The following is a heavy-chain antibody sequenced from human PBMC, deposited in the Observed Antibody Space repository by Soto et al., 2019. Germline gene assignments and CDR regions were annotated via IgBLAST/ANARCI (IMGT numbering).Heavy chain of an antibody. D-gene: IGHD5-12*01. CDR3: ARATSRVATITYFYFYGMDV. J-gene: IGHJ6*02. Sequence: SQTLSLTCAISGDSVSSNSAAWNWIRQSPSRGREWLGRTFYRSTWYNDYAVSVKSRITINPDTSKNQFSLQLNSVTPEDTALYYCARATSRVATITYFYFYGMDVWGQGTTVTVSS. CDR1: GDSVSSNSAA. V-gene: IGHV6-1*01. CDR2: TFYRSTWYN.